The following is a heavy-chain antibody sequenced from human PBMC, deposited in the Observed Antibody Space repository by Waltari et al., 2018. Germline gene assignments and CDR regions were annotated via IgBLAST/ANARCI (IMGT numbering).Heavy chain of an antibody. D-gene: IGHD2-21*02. CDR3: ARSDCGGDCSPAGY. CDR2: IYYSGRT. CDR1: GGSISSGGYY. Sequence: QVQLQESGPGLVKPSQTLSLTCTVSGGSISSGGYYWSWIRQHPGKGLEWIGYIYYSGRTYYNPSLKSRVTISVDTSKNQFSLELSSVTAADTAVYYCARSDCGGDCSPAGYWGQGTLVTVSS. V-gene: IGHV4-31*03. J-gene: IGHJ4*02.